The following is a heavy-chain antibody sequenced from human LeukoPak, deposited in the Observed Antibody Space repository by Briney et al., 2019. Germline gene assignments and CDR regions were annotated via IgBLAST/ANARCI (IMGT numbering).Heavy chain of an antibody. V-gene: IGHV3-23*01. CDR2: ISGSGGST. CDR3: AADPIAAAGTGGILFDY. Sequence: GGSLRLSCAASGFTFSSYAMRWVRQAPGRGLEWVSAISGSGGSTYYADSVKGRFTISRDNSKNTLYLQMNSLRAEDTAVYYCAADPIAAAGTGGILFDYWGQGTLVTVSS. J-gene: IGHJ4*02. CDR1: GFTFSSYA. D-gene: IGHD6-13*01.